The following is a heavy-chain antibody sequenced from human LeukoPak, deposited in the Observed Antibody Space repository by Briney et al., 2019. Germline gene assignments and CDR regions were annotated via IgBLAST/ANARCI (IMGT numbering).Heavy chain of an antibody. D-gene: IGHD6-6*01. V-gene: IGHV4-39*01. CDR3: ARVRYSSSPRGAFDI. CDR2: IYYSGST. Sequence: SETLSLTCTVSGASITSIPYYWGWSRQPPGKGLEWIGSIYYSGSTYYNPSLKSRVTIFLDTSKNQFSLKLSSVTDADTAVYYCARVRYSSSPRGAFDIWGQGTMVTVSS. CDR1: GASITSIPYY. J-gene: IGHJ3*02.